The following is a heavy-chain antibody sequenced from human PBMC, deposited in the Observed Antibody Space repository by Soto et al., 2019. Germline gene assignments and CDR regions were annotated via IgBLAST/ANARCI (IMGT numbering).Heavy chain of an antibody. CDR2: INAGNGNT. CDR3: ARDSGGDCSGGSCYLLLENNYMDV. J-gene: IGHJ6*03. Sequence: QVQLVQSGAEVKKPGASVKVSCKASGYTFTSYAMHWVRQAPGQRLEWMGWINAGNGNTKYSQKFQGRVTITRDTSASTGYMELSSLRSEDTAVYYCARDSGGDCSGGSCYLLLENNYMDVWGKGTTVTVSS. V-gene: IGHV1-3*01. CDR1: GYTFTSYA. D-gene: IGHD2-15*01.